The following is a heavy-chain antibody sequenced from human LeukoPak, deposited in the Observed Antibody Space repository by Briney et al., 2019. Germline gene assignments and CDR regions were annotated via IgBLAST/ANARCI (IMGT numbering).Heavy chain of an antibody. CDR2: IWYDGSNK. J-gene: IGHJ4*02. Sequence: QPGGSLRLSCAASGFTVSSNYMSWVRQAPGKGLEWVAYIWYDGSNKYYTDSVKGRFTISRDNSENTLYLQMNSLRAEDTAVYYCARSYYYDSSHTADYWGQGTLVTVSS. D-gene: IGHD3-22*01. CDR1: GFTVSSNY. V-gene: IGHV3-33*08. CDR3: ARSYYYDSSHTADY.